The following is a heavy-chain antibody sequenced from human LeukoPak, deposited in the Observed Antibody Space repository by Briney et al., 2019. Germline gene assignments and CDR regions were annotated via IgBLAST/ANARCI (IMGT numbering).Heavy chain of an antibody. CDR3: ATSSRWELLGY. D-gene: IGHD1-26*01. CDR2: IIPIFGTA. CDR1: GGTFSSYA. Sequence: SVKVSCKASGGTFSSYAISWVRQAPGQGLEWMGGIIPIFGTANYAQKFQGRVTMTEDTSTDTAYMELSSLRSEDTAVYYCATSSRWELLGYWGQGTLVTVSS. J-gene: IGHJ4*02. V-gene: IGHV1-69*06.